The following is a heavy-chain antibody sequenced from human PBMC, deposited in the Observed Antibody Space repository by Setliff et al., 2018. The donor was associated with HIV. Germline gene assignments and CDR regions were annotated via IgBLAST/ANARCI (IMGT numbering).Heavy chain of an antibody. CDR1: QYTFTGYY. D-gene: IGHD5-12*01. CDR2: INPKNGVA. CDR3: ARAHFLVAMTRNWFDP. J-gene: IGHJ5*02. Sequence: ASVKVSCKASQYTFTGYYIHWVRQAPGQGLEWMGRINPKNGVADYLKKFQDRVIMTRDTSTNTAHMELIRPRHEDTAVYYCARAHFLVAMTRNWFDPWGQGTLVTVSS. V-gene: IGHV1-2*06.